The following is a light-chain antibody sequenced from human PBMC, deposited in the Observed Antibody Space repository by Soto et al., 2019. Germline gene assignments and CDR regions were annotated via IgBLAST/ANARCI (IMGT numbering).Light chain of an antibody. CDR1: QDIGDW. J-gene: IGKJ5*01. CDR2: AAS. CDR3: QQLNGYPVT. V-gene: IGKV1-9*01. Sequence: DIQIAHFSSSLSASVGARVSMTCRASQDIGDWLAWYQQIPGKAPKLLIYAASTLQSGVPSRFSGSGSGTDFILTITSLQPEDFATYYCQQLNGYPVTFGQGTRLEIK.